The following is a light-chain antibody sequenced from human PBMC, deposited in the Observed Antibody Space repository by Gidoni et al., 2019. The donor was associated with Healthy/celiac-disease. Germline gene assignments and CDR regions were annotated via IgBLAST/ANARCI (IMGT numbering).Light chain of an antibody. V-gene: IGKV1-5*03. CDR1: QSISSW. J-gene: IGKJ2*01. CDR3: QQYNSYLYT. CDR2: KAS. Sequence: DLQMTQSPSTLSASVGDRVTITCRASQSISSWLAWYQQKPGKAPKLLIYKASSLESGVPSRFSGSGSGTEFTLTISSLQPDEFATYYCQQYNSYLYTFGQGTKLEIK.